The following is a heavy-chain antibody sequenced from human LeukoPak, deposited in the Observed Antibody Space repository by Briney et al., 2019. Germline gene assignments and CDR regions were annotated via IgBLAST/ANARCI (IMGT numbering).Heavy chain of an antibody. D-gene: IGHD2-21*01. Sequence: GGSLRLSCAASGFTFSSYWMHWVRQAPGKGLEWVGRIRRKTDGETTDHAAPVKGRFTISRDDSKNTLYLQMNSLKTEDTAVYYCVTDLVIKGYFDYWGQGALVTVSS. CDR3: VTDLVIKGYFDY. J-gene: IGHJ4*02. CDR1: GFTFSSYW. CDR2: IRRKTDGETT. V-gene: IGHV3-15*01.